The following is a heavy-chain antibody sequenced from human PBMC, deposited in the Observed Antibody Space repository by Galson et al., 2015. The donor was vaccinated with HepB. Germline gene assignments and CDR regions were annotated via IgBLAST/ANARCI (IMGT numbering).Heavy chain of an antibody. CDR3: ARTLIDYGDAEYYYYGMDV. D-gene: IGHD4-17*01. CDR1: GGSISSGGYY. CDR2: VYYSGST. Sequence: TLSLTCTVSGGSISSGGYYWSWIRQHPGKGLEWIGYVYYSGSTYYNPSLKSRVTISVDTSKNQFSLKLSSVTAADTAVYYCARTLIDYGDAEYYYYGMDVWGQGTTVTVSS. J-gene: IGHJ6*02. V-gene: IGHV4-31*03.